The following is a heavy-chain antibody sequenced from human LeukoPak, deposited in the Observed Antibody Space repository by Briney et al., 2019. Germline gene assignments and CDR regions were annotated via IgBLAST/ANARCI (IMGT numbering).Heavy chain of an antibody. Sequence: ASETLSLTCTVSGGSISSYYWSWIRQPPGKGLEWIGYIYYSGSTNYNPSLKSRVTISVDTSKNQFSLKLSSVTAADTAVYYCVRLRFYCSGGSCYWSYFDYWGQGTLVTVSS. J-gene: IGHJ4*02. CDR2: IYYSGST. CDR3: VRLRFYCSGGSCYWSYFDY. CDR1: GGSISSYY. V-gene: IGHV4-59*01. D-gene: IGHD2-15*01.